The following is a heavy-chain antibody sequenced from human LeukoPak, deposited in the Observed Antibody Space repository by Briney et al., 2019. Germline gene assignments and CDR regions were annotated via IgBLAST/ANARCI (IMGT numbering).Heavy chain of an antibody. J-gene: IGHJ6*02. CDR2: IYHSGST. CDR3: ARDPRLWFGELLVYYYGMDV. V-gene: IGHV4-4*02. Sequence: SETLSLTCAVSGGSISSSNWWSWVRQPPGKGLEWIGEIYHSGSTNYNPSLKSRVTISVDKSKNQFSLKLSSATAADTAVYYCARDPRLWFGELLVYYYGMDVWGQGTTVTASS. D-gene: IGHD3-10*01. CDR1: GGSISSSNW.